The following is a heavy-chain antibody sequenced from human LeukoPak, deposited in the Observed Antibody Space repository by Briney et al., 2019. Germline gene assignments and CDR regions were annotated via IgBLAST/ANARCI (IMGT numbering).Heavy chain of an antibody. CDR3: ARVVFGDYFDY. J-gene: IGHJ4*02. CDR1: GFTFSNYR. Sequence: GGSLRLSCAASGFTFSNYRMHWVRQAPGKGLVWVSRINTDGSRTTYADSVKGRFTISRDSAKNTLYLQMDSLRAEDTAVYYCARVVFGDYFDYWGQGTLVTVSS. CDR2: INTDGSRT. D-gene: IGHD3-10*01. V-gene: IGHV3-74*01.